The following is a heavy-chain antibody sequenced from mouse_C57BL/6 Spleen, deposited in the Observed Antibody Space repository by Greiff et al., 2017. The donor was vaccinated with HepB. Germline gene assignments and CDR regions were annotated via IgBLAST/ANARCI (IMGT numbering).Heavy chain of an antibody. CDR3: AGYYYGSSYNWYFEV. V-gene: IGHV1-74*01. Sequence: LQQPGASVKVSCKASGYTFTSYWMHWVKQRPGQGLEWIGRIHPSDSDTNYNQKFKGKATLTVDKSSSTAYMQLSSLTSEDSAVYYCAGYYYGSSYNWYFEVWGTGTTVTVSS. D-gene: IGHD1-1*01. CDR1: GYTFTSYW. CDR2: IHPSDSDT. J-gene: IGHJ1*03.